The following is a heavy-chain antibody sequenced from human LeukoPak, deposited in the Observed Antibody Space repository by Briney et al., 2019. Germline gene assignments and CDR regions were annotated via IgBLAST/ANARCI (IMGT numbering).Heavy chain of an antibody. CDR3: ARELSYYYDSSGYTFDY. CDR2: ISYDGSNK. Sequence: GGSLRLSCAASGFTLSSYAMHWVRQAPGKGLEWVAVISYDGSNKYYADSVKGRFTISRDNSKNTLYLQMNSLRAEDTAVYYCARELSYYYDSSGYTFDYWGQGTLVTVSS. V-gene: IGHV3-30-3*01. D-gene: IGHD3-22*01. CDR1: GFTLSSYA. J-gene: IGHJ4*02.